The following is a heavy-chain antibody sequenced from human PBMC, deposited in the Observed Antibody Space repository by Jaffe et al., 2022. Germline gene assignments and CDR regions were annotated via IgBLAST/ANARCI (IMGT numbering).Heavy chain of an antibody. J-gene: IGHJ4*02. CDR2: INGDGSNS. CDR3: ANKAGYFDTSGPLDY. V-gene: IGHV3-74*01. Sequence: EVRLVESGGGLVQPGESLRLSCAASGFTFSNYWMHWVRQVPGKGLVWVSRINGDGSNSDYADSVKGRFTISRDNAKNTLYLQMSGLRAEDTAVYYCANKAGYFDTSGPLDYWGLGTLVTVSS. CDR1: GFTFSNYW. D-gene: IGHD3-22*01.